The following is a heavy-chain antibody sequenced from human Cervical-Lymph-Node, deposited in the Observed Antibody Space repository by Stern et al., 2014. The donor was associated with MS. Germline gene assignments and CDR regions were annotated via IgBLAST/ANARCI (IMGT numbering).Heavy chain of an antibody. Sequence: QMQLVQSVAEVRKPGASVKLSCKASGYTFTSYGISWVRQAPGQGLEWMGWISVDNGNTDYAQKFQGRVTMTADTSTDTAYMELRRLRSDETAVYYCAVAAAGTSWFDPWGQGTLVTVTS. CDR2: ISVDNGNT. D-gene: IGHD6-13*01. CDR1: GYTFTSYG. CDR3: AVAAAGTSWFDP. J-gene: IGHJ5*02. V-gene: IGHV1-18*01.